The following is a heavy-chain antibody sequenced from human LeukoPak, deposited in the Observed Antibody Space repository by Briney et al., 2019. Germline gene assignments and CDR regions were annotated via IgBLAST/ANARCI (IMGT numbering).Heavy chain of an antibody. CDR1: GGSISSYY. Sequence: SETLSLTCTVSGGSISSYYWGWIRQPAGKGLEWIGRIYTSGSTNYNPSLKSRVTMSVDTSKNQFSLKLSSVTAADTAVYYCAREGPNLYSSSWAPIPHYYYYGMDVWGQGTTVTVSS. V-gene: IGHV4-4*07. CDR3: AREGPNLYSSSWAPIPHYYYYGMDV. CDR2: IYTSGST. D-gene: IGHD6-13*01. J-gene: IGHJ6*02.